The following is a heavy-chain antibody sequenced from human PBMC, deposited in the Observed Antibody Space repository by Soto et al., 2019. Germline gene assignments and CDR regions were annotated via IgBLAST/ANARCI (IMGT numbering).Heavy chain of an antibody. CDR3: ARLYCSTTICYAHFDY. CDR2: IYYSGST. CDR1: GGSISGYY. V-gene: IGHV4-59*08. J-gene: IGHJ4*02. D-gene: IGHD2-2*01. Sequence: SETLSLTCTVSGGSISGYYWSWIRQPPGKGLEWIGYIYYSGSTNYNPSLKSGVTISVDTSKNQFSLKLSSVTAADTAVYYCARLYCSTTICYAHFDYWGQGTLVTVSS.